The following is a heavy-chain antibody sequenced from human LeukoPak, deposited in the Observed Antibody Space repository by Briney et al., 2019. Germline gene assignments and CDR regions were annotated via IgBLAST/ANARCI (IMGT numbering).Heavy chain of an antibody. CDR1: GVSFSGYY. Sequence: SETLSLTCAVYGVSFSGYYWSWIRQPPGKGLEWIGEINHSGSTNYNPSLKSRVTISVDTSKNQFSLKLSSVTAADTAVYYCARGRGSRNYDYVWGSYRPFSYFDYWGQGTLVTVSS. CDR3: ARGRGSRNYDYVWGSYRPFSYFDY. D-gene: IGHD3-16*02. CDR2: INHSGST. V-gene: IGHV4-34*01. J-gene: IGHJ4*02.